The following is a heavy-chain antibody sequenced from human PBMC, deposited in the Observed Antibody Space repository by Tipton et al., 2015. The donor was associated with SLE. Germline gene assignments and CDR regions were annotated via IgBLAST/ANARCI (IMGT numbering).Heavy chain of an antibody. CDR2: IFGSGSA. D-gene: IGHD1-1*01. Sequence: LRLSCTVSGGSISSGGYYWSWIRQPAGRGLEWIGRIFGSGSANYNPSLESRVTISVDTSKNQFSLKPSSVTAADTAVYYCARDFGIQVGFDPWGQGTLVTVSS. J-gene: IGHJ5*02. CDR3: ARDFGIQVGFDP. V-gene: IGHV4-61*02. CDR1: GGSISSGGYY.